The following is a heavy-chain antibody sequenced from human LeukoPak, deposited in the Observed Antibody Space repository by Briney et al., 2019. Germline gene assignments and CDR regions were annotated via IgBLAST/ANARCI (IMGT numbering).Heavy chain of an antibody. CDR3: ARDRAYYYDSSGYWCAFDI. Sequence: ASVKVSCKASGYTFTGYYMHWVRQAPGQGLEWMGWINPNSGGTNYAQKFQGRVTMTRDTSISTAYMELSRLRSDDTAVYYCARDRAYYYDSSGYWCAFDIWGQGTMVTVSS. CDR2: INPNSGGT. J-gene: IGHJ3*02. D-gene: IGHD3-22*01. V-gene: IGHV1-2*02. CDR1: GYTFTGYY.